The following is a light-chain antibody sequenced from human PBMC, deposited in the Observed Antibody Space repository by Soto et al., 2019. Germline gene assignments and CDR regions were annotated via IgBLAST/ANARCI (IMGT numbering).Light chain of an antibody. J-gene: IGLJ2*01. CDR1: SSDVGAYNY. Sequence: QSALTQPASVSGSPGQSITISCTGTSSDVGAYNYVSWYQQHPGKAPKLMIYEVSNRPSGVSNRFSGSKSGNTASLTISGLQAEDEADYYCSSYKTNRDVLFGAGTKLTVL. V-gene: IGLV2-14*01. CDR3: SSYKTNRDVL. CDR2: EVS.